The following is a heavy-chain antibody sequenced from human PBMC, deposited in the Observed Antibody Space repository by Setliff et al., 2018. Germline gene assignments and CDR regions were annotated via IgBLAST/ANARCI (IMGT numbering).Heavy chain of an antibody. Sequence: LSLTCSVSGASITSGGFYWTWIRQPAGKGLEWIGHISPSGSTTYNPSVKSRVTISLDTSKNHFSLKLDSVTAADTALYYCARSPSSGAYWNPRPFYSDYWARGTLVTVS. J-gene: IGHJ4*02. V-gene: IGHV4-61*09. CDR2: ISPSGST. CDR1: GASITSGGFY. CDR3: ARSPSSGAYWNPRPFYSDY. D-gene: IGHD1-26*01.